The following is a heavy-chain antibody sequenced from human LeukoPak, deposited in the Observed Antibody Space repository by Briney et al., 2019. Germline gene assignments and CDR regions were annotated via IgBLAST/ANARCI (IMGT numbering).Heavy chain of an antibody. D-gene: IGHD1-26*01. CDR3: VRADPAGAGRPDY. V-gene: IGHV3-21*01. J-gene: IGHJ4*02. CDR1: GFSFNSYT. Sequence: GGSLRLSCAGSGFSFNSYTLSWVRQPPGKGLEWVAVITRTSTYTSYADSVKGRVTITRDNAERSVSLQMNSLRVEDTAVYYCVRADPAGAGRPDYWGQGTLVAVSS. CDR2: ITRTSTYT.